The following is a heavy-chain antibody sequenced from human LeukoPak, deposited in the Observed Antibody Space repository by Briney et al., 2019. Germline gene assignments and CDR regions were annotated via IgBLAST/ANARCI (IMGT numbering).Heavy chain of an antibody. CDR1: GFTFSSYA. V-gene: IGHV3-23*01. Sequence: GESLKISCAASGFTFSSYAMSWVRQAPGKGLEWVSAISGSGGSTYYADSVKGRFTISRDNSKNTLYLQMNSLRAEDTAVYYCARGSITVTPDYWGQGTLVTVSS. CDR3: ARGSITVTPDY. J-gene: IGHJ4*02. CDR2: ISGSGGST. D-gene: IGHD4-17*01.